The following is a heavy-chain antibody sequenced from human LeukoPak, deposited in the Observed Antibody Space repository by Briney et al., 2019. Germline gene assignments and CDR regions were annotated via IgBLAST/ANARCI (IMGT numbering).Heavy chain of an antibody. CDR1: GGTFSSYA. CDR2: IIPILGIA. Sequence: SVKVSCKASGGTFSSYAISWVRQAPGQGLEWMGRIIPILGIANYAQKFQGRVTITADKSTSTAYMELSSLRSEDTAVYYCAREIVAVAGLADYGMDVWGQGTTVTVSS. CDR3: AREIVAVAGLADYGMDV. J-gene: IGHJ6*02. V-gene: IGHV1-69*04. D-gene: IGHD6-19*01.